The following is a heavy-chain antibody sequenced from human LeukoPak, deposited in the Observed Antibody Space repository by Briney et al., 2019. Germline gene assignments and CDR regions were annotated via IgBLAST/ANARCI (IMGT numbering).Heavy chain of an antibody. D-gene: IGHD3/OR15-3a*01. CDR1: GFTFSSYG. Sequence: PGGTLRLSCAASGFTFSSYGMSWVRQAPGKGLEWVSAISGSGGSTYYADSVKGRFTISRDNSKNTLYLQMNSLRAEDTGVYYCAQEVILEETPPFMDVWGKATTVNIS. CDR3: AQEVILEETPPFMDV. CDR2: ISGSGGST. J-gene: IGHJ6*03. V-gene: IGHV3-23*01.